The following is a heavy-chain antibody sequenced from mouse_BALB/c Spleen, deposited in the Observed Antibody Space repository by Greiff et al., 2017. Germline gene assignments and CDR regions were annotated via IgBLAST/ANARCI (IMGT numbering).Heavy chain of an antibody. V-gene: IGHV3-2*02. CDR2: ISYSGST. Sequence: EVKLLESGPGLVKPSQSLSLTCTVTGYSITSDYAWNWIRQFPGNKLEWMGYISYSGSTSYNPSLKSRISITRDTSKNQFFLQLNSVTTEDTATYYCARSPYGNPWFAYWGQGTLVTVSA. J-gene: IGHJ3*01. CDR3: ARSPYGNPWFAY. D-gene: IGHD2-1*01. CDR1: GYSITSDYA.